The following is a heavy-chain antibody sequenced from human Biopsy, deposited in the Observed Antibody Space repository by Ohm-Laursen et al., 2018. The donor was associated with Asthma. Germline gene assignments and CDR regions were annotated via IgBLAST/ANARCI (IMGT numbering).Heavy chain of an antibody. V-gene: IGHV3-53*01. J-gene: IGHJ4*02. CDR2: IYSGGTS. CDR1: RFTYE. D-gene: IGHD6-19*01. Sequence: SLRLSCAAARFTYEMHWVRQAPGKGLEWVSVIYSGGTSHTADSVRGRFTISRDYSKNTLYLQMHSLRAEDTAVYYCARGDSSGWSHYYFDYWGQGTLVTVSS. CDR3: ARGDSSGWSHYYFDY.